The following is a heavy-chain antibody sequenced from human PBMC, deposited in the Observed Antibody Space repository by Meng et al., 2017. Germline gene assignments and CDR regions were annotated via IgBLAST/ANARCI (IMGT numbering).Heavy chain of an antibody. Sequence: GESLKISCAASGFTFSDYYMSWIRQAPGKGLEWVSYISSSGSTIYYADSVKGRFTISRDNDKNSLYLQMNSLRAEDTAVYYCATTLSWELPTTFDYWGQGTLVTVSS. V-gene: IGHV3-11*04. CDR3: ATTLSWELPTTFDY. D-gene: IGHD1-26*01. CDR2: ISSSGSTI. J-gene: IGHJ4*02. CDR1: GFTFSDYY.